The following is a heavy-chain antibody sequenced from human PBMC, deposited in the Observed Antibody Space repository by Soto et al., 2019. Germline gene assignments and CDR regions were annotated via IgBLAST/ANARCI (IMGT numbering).Heavy chain of an antibody. D-gene: IGHD3-10*01. J-gene: IGHJ6*02. CDR1: SGSITADY. Sequence: SETLSLTCTVSSGSITADYWSWIRQAPGKGLEWIGYMYYSGRTKYNPSLKSRVLISVDTYKNQFSLRLRSATAADTAMYYCARFRRTLVRGVVYYNGMDVWGPGSAVTVSS. V-gene: IGHV4-59*01. CDR2: MYYSGRT. CDR3: ARFRRTLVRGVVYYNGMDV.